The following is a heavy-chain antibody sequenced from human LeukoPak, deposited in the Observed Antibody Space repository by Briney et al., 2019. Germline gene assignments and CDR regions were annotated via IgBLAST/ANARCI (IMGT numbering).Heavy chain of an antibody. CDR3: ARDPLRLLWFGEPYYRERYYYYGMDV. CDR1: GFTFSNYW. D-gene: IGHD3-10*01. Sequence: GGSLRLSCAASGFTFSNYWMSWVRQAPGKGLEWVANIKQDGSEKFYVDSVKGRFTISRDNAKNSLYLQINSLRAEDTAVYYCARDPLRLLWFGEPYYRERYYYYGMDVWGQGTTVTVSS. V-gene: IGHV3-7*01. CDR2: IKQDGSEK. J-gene: IGHJ6*02.